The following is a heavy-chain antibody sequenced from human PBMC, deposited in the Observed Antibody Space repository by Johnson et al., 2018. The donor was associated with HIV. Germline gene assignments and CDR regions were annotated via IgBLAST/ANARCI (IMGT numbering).Heavy chain of an antibody. CDR1: GFTFNSYG. Sequence: QVQLVESGGGVVQPGRSLRLSCAASGFTFNSYGMHWVRQAPGKGLEWVAVIWYDGSNKYYADSVKGRFTISRDNSKNTLYLQMNSLRVEDTAVYYCAKDFVAFWGRPADAFDIWGQGTMVTVSS. D-gene: IGHD3-16*01. CDR3: AKDFVAFWGRPADAFDI. V-gene: IGHV3-33*06. J-gene: IGHJ3*02. CDR2: IWYDGSNK.